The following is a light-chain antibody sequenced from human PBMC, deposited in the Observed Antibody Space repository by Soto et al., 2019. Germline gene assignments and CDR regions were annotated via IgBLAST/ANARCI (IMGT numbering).Light chain of an antibody. V-gene: IGLV2-8*01. CDR3: SSAAGSSNV. Sequence: QSALTQPPSASGSPGQSVAISCTGTRSDVGVYNYVSWYQQHPGKAPKLMIYEVNKRPSGVPDRFSGSKSGNTASLTFSGLHAEDAADYYSSSAAGSSNVFGTGTKVTVL. CDR1: RSDVGVYNY. J-gene: IGLJ1*01. CDR2: EVN.